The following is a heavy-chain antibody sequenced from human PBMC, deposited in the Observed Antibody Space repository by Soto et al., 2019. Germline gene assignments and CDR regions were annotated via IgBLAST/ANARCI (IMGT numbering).Heavy chain of an antibody. CDR3: ARDRYYDSSGSSY. V-gene: IGHV1-69*08. CDR2: IIPILGIA. J-gene: IGHJ4*01. Sequence: QVQLVQSGAEVKKPGSSVKVSCKASGGTFSSYTISWVRQAPGQGLEWMGGIIPILGIANDAQKFQGRVTITADKATSTAYVGLSSLRSEDTAVYYCARDRYYDSSGSSYWGHGTLFTVSS. D-gene: IGHD3-22*01. CDR1: GGTFSSYT.